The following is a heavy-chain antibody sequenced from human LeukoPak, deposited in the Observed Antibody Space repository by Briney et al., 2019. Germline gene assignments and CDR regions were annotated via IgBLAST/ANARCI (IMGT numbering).Heavy chain of an antibody. J-gene: IGHJ6*03. D-gene: IGHD5-12*01. CDR1: GYTFTSYG. V-gene: IGHV1-18*01. CDR2: ISAYNGNT. Sequence: GASVKVSCKASGYTFTSYGISWVRQAPGQGLEWMGWISAYNGNTNYAQKLQGRVTMTTDTSTSTAYMELRSLRSDDTAVYYCARGGWLRLPGDYYYYYMDVWGKGTTVTVSS. CDR3: ARGGWLRLPGDYYYYYMDV.